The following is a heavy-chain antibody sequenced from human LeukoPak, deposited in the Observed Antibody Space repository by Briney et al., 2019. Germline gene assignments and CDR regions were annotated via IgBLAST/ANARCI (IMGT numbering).Heavy chain of an antibody. V-gene: IGHV3-7*03. J-gene: IGHJ4*02. D-gene: IGHD2-15*01. CDR2: IKQDGSEK. CDR1: GFTFSSYW. CDR3: ARDKVVGATNFDY. Sequence: GGSLRLSCAASGFTFSSYWMSWVRQAPGKGLEWVANIKQDGSEKYYVDSVTGRFTISRDNAKNSLYLGMNSLRGEDTAVYYCARDKVVGATNFDYWGQGTLVTVSS.